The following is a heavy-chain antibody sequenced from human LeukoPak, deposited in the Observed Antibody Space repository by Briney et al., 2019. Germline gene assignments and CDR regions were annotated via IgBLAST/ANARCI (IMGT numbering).Heavy chain of an antibody. CDR1: GYTFTGYY. J-gene: IGHJ3*02. CDR3: ARVGTYYDFWSGPNDAFDI. CDR2: INPNSGGT. D-gene: IGHD3-3*01. V-gene: IGHV1-2*02. Sequence: ASVKVSCTASGYTFTGYYMHWVRQAPGQGLEWMGWINPNSGGTNYAQKFQGRVTMTRDTSISTAYMELSRLRSDDTAVYYCARVGTYYDFWSGPNDAFDIWGQGTMVTVSS.